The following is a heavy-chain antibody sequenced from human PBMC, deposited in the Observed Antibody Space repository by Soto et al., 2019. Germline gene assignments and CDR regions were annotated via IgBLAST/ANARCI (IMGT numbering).Heavy chain of an antibody. CDR1: AFTSRNYA. J-gene: IGHJ6*02. CDR2: FDFNSGRT. Sequence: SLRLSCVASAFTSRNYAIHWIRQAPGKGLEWVSGFDFNSGRTGYADSVKGRFTISRDNAKNSLSLEMNSLRVEDTALYYCTKDLVPGGADVWGQGTTVTVSS. D-gene: IGHD3-16*01. CDR3: TKDLVPGGADV. V-gene: IGHV3-9*02.